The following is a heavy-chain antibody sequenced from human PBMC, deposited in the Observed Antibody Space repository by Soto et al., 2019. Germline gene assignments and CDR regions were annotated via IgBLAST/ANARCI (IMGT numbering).Heavy chain of an antibody. J-gene: IGHJ4*02. CDR1: GYTLTELS. CDR2: FIPEFGKT. D-gene: IGHD6-13*01. CDR3: ARVERGSSWYRGGYYFDY. V-gene: IGHV1-24*01. Sequence: EASVKVSCKVSGYTLTELSMHWVRQAPGKGLEWMGGFIPEFGKTNYAQKFQGRVTITADESTSTAYMELSSLRSEDTAVYYCARVERGSSWYRGGYYFDYWGQGTLVTV.